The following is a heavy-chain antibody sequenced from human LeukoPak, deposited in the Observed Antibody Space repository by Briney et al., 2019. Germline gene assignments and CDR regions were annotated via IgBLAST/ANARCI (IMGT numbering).Heavy chain of an antibody. CDR3: ARGGSGWFGALEFDY. J-gene: IGHJ4*02. CDR1: GYTFNTYG. Sequence: ASVKVSCKASGYTFNTYGVIWVRQAPGKGFEWLGWISDQHGKTTYAQKFQDRVIMTTDTSTSTAYMELRSLTSDDTGVYFCARGGSGWFGALEFDYWGQGTLVTVSS. CDR2: ISDQHGKT. D-gene: IGHD3-10*01. V-gene: IGHV1-18*01.